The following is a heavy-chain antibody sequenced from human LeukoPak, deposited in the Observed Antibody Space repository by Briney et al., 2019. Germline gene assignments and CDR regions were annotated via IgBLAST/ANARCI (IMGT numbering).Heavy chain of an antibody. D-gene: IGHD2-15*01. CDR3: AKHSCSGNNNCDLNY. CDR2: ISSSGSTK. V-gene: IGHV3-11*01. J-gene: IGHJ4*02. CDR1: GFSFGDYY. Sequence: PGGSLRLSCAASGFSFGDYYMSWIRQAPGKGLEWFSCISSSGSTKYYADSVKGRFTVSRDNAKNSLYLQMNSLRADDTAVYYCAKHSCSGNNNCDLNYWGQGTLVTVSS.